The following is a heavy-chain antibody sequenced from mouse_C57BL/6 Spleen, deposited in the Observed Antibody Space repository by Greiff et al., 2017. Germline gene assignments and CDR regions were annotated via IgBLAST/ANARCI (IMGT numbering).Heavy chain of an antibody. V-gene: IGHV1-72*01. J-gene: IGHJ2*01. CDR2: IDPGSGGT. CDR1: GYTFTSYW. Sequence: QVQLQQPGAELVKPGASVKLSCKASGYTFTSYWMTWVKQRPGRGLEWIGRIDPGSGGTKYNEKFKSKATLTVDKTSSTAYMQLSSLTSEDAAVYDCARDGRGSSYDFDGRGPGTTVTV. CDR3: ARDGRGSSYDFDG. D-gene: IGHD1-1*01.